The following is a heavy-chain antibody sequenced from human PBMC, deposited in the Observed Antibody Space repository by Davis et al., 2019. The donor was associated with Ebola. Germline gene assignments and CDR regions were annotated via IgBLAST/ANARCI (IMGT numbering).Heavy chain of an antibody. CDR3: ARGLVAARHFDY. J-gene: IGHJ4*02. D-gene: IGHD6-6*01. CDR1: GGSFRGYY. V-gene: IGHV4-34*01. Sequence: PSETLSLTCAVYGGSFRGYYWSWIRQPPGKGLEWIGEINHSGSTNYNPSLKSRVTISVDTSKNQFSLKLSSVTAADTAVYYCARGLVAARHFDYWGQGTLVTVSS. CDR2: INHSGST.